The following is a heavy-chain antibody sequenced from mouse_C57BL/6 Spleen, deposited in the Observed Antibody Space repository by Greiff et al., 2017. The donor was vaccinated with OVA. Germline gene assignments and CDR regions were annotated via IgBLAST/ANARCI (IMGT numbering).Heavy chain of an antibody. J-gene: IGHJ2*01. Sequence: DVQLVESGGGLVKPGGSLKLSCAASGFTFSSYPMSWVRQTPEKRLEWVATISGGGGNTYYPDSVKGRFTISRDNAKNTLYLQMSSLRSEDTALYYCARQCDYDDGYYFDYWGQGTTLTVSS. D-gene: IGHD2-4*01. V-gene: IGHV5-9*01. CDR1: GFTFSSYP. CDR3: ARQCDYDDGYYFDY. CDR2: ISGGGGNT.